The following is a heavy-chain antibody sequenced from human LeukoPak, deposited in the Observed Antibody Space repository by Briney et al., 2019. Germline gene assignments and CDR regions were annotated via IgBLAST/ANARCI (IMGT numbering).Heavy chain of an antibody. Sequence: GASVKVSCKASGGTFSSYTISWVRQAPGQGLEWMGRIIPILGIANYAQKFQGRVTITAGKSTSTAYMELSSLRSEDTAVYYCARVPSNRNWFDPWGQGTLVTVSS. CDR3: ARVPSNRNWFDP. D-gene: IGHD4-11*01. J-gene: IGHJ5*02. CDR1: GGTFSSYT. CDR2: IIPILGIA. V-gene: IGHV1-69*02.